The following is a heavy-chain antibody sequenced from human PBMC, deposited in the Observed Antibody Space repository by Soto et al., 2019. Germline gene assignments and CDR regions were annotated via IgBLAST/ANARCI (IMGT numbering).Heavy chain of an antibody. CDR2: ISSDSVWI. CDR1: GFTFSSST. Sequence: GGSLRLSCAASGFTFSSSTMNWVRQAPGKGLEWVSSISSDSVWIYYAASVKGRFTISRDNAKNSLFLQMSSLRAEDTAVYYCASGSYGDYSDWGQGTLVTVSS. D-gene: IGHD4-17*01. J-gene: IGHJ4*02. V-gene: IGHV3-21*01. CDR3: ASGSYGDYSD.